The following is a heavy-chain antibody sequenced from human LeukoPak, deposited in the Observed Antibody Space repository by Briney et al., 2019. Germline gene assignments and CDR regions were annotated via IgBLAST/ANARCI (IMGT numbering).Heavy chain of an antibody. J-gene: IGHJ4*02. D-gene: IGHD3-22*01. CDR2: MNPNSGNT. CDR1: GYTFTSYH. CDR3: ARIRRITMILSY. Sequence: ASVKVSCKASGYTFTSYHINWVRPATGQGLEWMGWMNPNSGNTGYAQKFQGRVTMTRNTSISTAYMELSSLRSEDTAVYYCARIRRITMILSYWGQGTLVTVSS. V-gene: IGHV1-8*01.